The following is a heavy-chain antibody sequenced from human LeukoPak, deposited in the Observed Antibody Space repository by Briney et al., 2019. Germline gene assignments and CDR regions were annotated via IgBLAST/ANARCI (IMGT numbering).Heavy chain of an antibody. J-gene: IGHJ6*02. Sequence: GGSLRPSCAASGFTFSSYSMNWVRQAPGKGLEWVSSISSSSSYIYYADSVKGRFTISRDNAKNSLYLQMNSLRAEDTAVYYCARDRGDDYYYYGMDVWGQGTTVTVSS. CDR1: GFTFSSYS. V-gene: IGHV3-21*01. D-gene: IGHD4-17*01. CDR3: ARDRGDDYYYYGMDV. CDR2: ISSSSSYI.